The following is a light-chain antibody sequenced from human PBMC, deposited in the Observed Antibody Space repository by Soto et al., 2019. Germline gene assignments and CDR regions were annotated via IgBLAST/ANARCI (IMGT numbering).Light chain of an antibody. J-gene: IGKJ3*01. CDR2: SAS. CDR1: QSVNNN. CDR3: QQYNKCPLT. V-gene: IGKV3-15*01. Sequence: EIVMTQSPVTLSVSPGERATISCTASQSVNNNVAWYQQKPGHTPRLLIYSASIGATGTPARFSGSGSGSDFTLTISSLQSEDFAIYYCQQYNKCPLTFGPGTKVDIK.